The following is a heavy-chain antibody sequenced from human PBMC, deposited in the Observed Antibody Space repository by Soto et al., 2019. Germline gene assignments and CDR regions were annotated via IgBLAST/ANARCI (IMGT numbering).Heavy chain of an antibody. D-gene: IGHD6-6*01. J-gene: IGHJ6*02. CDR3: ARGSIPPGYGLDV. Sequence: EVQLVESGGGLVQPGGSLRLSCAASGFTFSSYDMHWVRQGTGQGLEWVSTIGIADNRYYLSFVKGRFTISRDDAENSLYLQMNSLKAGDTAVYYCARGSIPPGYGLDVWGQGTTVTVSS. CDR2: IGIADNR. CDR1: GFTFSSYD. V-gene: IGHV3-13*04.